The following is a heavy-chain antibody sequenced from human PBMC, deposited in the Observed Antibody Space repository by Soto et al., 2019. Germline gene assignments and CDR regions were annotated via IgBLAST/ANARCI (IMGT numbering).Heavy chain of an antibody. Sequence: PSETLSLTCTVSGGSISSSTYCWGWIRQPPGKGLEWLGTIYYSGSTYYNPSLKSRVTVSVDTSKNQFSLKLSSVTASDTAVYYCARRGYNYGYGWFDPWGQGTLVTVPQ. CDR3: ARRGYNYGYGWFDP. CDR1: GGSISSSTYC. CDR2: IYYSGST. V-gene: IGHV4-39*01. J-gene: IGHJ5*02. D-gene: IGHD5-18*01.